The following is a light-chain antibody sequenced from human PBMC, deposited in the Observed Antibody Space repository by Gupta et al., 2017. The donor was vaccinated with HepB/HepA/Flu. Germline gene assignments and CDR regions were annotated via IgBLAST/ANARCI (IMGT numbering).Light chain of an antibody. J-gene: IGLJ2*01. V-gene: IGLV3-21*04. Sequence: SYVLTQPPSVSVAPGKTARTTCGGNNIGSKSVHWYQQKPGQAPVLVIYYDSDRPSGIPERFSGSNSGNTATLTISRVEAGDEADYYCQVWDSSSEHPVVFGGGTKLTVL. CDR1: NIGSKS. CDR2: YDS. CDR3: QVWDSSSEHPVV.